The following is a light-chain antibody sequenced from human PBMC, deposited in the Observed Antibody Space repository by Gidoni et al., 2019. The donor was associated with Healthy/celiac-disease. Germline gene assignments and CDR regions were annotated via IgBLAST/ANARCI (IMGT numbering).Light chain of an antibody. V-gene: IGKV2-40*01. CDR3: MQRIEFPWT. CDR1: QSLLDSDDGNTY. CDR2: TLS. J-gene: IGKJ1*01. Sequence: DIVMTQTPLFLPVTPGEPASISCRSSQSLLDSDDGNTYLDWYLQKPGQSPQRLIYTLSYRAPGVPDRFSGSGSGTDFTLKISRVEAEDVGVYYCMQRIEFPWTFXQXTKVEIK.